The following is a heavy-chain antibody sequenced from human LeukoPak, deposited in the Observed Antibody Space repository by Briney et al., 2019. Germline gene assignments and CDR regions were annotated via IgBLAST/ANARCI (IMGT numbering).Heavy chain of an antibody. CDR3: ARDPLMLGTGGSDY. D-gene: IGHD7-27*01. CDR1: GFTFSSYW. J-gene: IGHJ4*02. V-gene: IGHV3-74*01. Sequence: GGSLRLSCAASGFTFSSYWMHWVRHAPGKGLVWVSRINSDGSSTSYADSVKGRFTISRDNAKNTLYLQMNSLRAEDTAVYYCARDPLMLGTGGSDYWGQGTLVTVSS. CDR2: INSDGSST.